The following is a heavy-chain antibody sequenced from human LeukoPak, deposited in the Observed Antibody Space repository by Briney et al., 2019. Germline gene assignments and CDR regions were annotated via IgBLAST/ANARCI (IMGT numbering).Heavy chain of an antibody. J-gene: IGHJ5*02. CDR1: GGTFSSYA. CDR3: VRDLQFGTTGRGWFGP. V-gene: IGHV1-69*13. Sequence: SVKVSCKASGGTFSSYAISWVRQAPGQGLEWMGGIIPIFGTANYAQKFQGRVTITADESTSTAYMELSSLRSEDTAVYYCVRDLQFGTTGRGWFGPWGQGTLVTVSS. D-gene: IGHD1-1*01. CDR2: IIPIFGTA.